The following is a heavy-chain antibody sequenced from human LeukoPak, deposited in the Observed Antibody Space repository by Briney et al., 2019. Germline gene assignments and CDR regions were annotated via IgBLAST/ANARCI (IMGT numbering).Heavy chain of an antibody. CDR1: GGTFSSYV. CDR2: IIPIFGTA. J-gene: IGHJ5*02. D-gene: IGHD2-2*01. CDR3: ARVGDDCSSTSCTTYNWFDP. Sequence: SVKVSCKASGGTFSSYVISWVRQAPGQGLEWMGGIIPIFGTANYAQKFQGRVTITADKSTSTAYMELSSLRSEDTAVYYCARVGDDCSSTSCTTYNWFDPWGQGTLVTVSS. V-gene: IGHV1-69*06.